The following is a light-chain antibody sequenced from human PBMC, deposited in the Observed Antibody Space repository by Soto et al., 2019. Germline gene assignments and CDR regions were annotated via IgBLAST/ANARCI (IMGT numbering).Light chain of an antibody. CDR1: SSDVGGYDY. Sequence: QSVLAQPPSASGSPGQSVTISCTGTSSDVGGYDYVSWYQQHPGKAPKLIIYEVVKRPSGVPRRFSGSKSGNTASLTVSGLQGEYEADYYCSSYADSNNLDVIFGGGTQLTVL. CDR3: SSYADSNNLDVI. CDR2: EVV. V-gene: IGLV2-8*01. J-gene: IGLJ2*01.